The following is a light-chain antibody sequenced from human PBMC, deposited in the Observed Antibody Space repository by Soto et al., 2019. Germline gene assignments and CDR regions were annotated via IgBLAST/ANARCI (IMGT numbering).Light chain of an antibody. J-gene: IGLJ3*02. Sequence: QSALTQPRSVSGSPGQSVTISCTGTSSDVGGYNYVSWYQQHPGKAPKLMISDVSKRPSGVPDRFSGSKSGNTASLTISGLQAEDEADYSCCSSAGTDTSVFGGGTKLTVL. CDR3: CSSAGTDTSV. CDR2: DVS. V-gene: IGLV2-11*01. CDR1: SSDVGGYNY.